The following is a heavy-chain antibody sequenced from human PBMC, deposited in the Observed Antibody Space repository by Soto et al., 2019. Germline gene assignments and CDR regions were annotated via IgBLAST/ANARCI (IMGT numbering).Heavy chain of an antibody. V-gene: IGHV4-31*03. CDR1: GGSISSGGYY. CDR3: ARVVVARYFDH. D-gene: IGHD2-15*01. CDR2: IYYSGST. J-gene: IGHJ2*01. Sequence: PSETLSLTCTVSGGSISSGGYYWSWIRQHPGKGLEWIGYIYYSGSTYYNPSLKSRVTISVDTSKNQFSLKLSSVTAADTAVYYCARVVVARYFDHWGRGTPVTVSS.